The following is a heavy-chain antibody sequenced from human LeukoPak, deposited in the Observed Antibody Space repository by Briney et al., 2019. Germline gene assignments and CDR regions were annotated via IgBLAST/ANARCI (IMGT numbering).Heavy chain of an antibody. Sequence: SETLSLTCTVSGGSISSYYWGWVRQPPGKGLEWIGRIYSSGSTDYNPSLTSRVSISVDTSKNQFSLRLSSVTAADTAVYFCAREATPPLPAAMLSGFDPWGQGTLVTVSS. V-gene: IGHV4-4*07. CDR2: IYSSGST. CDR3: AREATPPLPAAMLSGFDP. D-gene: IGHD2-2*01. J-gene: IGHJ5*02. CDR1: GGSISSYY.